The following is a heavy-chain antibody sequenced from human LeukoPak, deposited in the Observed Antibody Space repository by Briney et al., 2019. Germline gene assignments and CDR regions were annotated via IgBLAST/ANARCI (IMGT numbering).Heavy chain of an antibody. D-gene: IGHD2-2*01. CDR1: GYAFTSYG. V-gene: IGHV1-18*01. J-gene: IGHJ4*02. CDR2: ISAYNGNT. CDR3: ANLDMPATDY. Sequence: GASVKVSCKASGYAFTSYGFSWVRQAPGQGLEWMGWISAYNGNTNYAQKLQGRVTMTTDTSTNTAYMELRNLRSDDTAVYFCANLDMPATDYWGQGTLIIVSS.